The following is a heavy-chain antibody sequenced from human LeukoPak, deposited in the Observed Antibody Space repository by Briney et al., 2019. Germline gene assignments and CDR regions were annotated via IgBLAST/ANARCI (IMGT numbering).Heavy chain of an antibody. Sequence: GSLRLSCVASGFTFSSYEMTWVRQAPGKGLEWLSYISSSGSTIYYADSVKGRFTISRDNAKNSLYLQMNSLRAEDTAVYYCAELGITMIGGVWGKGTTVTISS. V-gene: IGHV3-48*03. CDR2: ISSSGSTI. CDR1: GFTFSSYE. CDR3: AELGITMIGGV. D-gene: IGHD3-10*02. J-gene: IGHJ6*04.